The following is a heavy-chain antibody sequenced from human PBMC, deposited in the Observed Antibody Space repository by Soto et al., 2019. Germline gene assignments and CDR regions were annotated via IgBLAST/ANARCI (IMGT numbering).Heavy chain of an antibody. CDR1: GFTFTNYA. V-gene: IGHV3-23*01. J-gene: IGHJ4*02. D-gene: IGHD1-1*01. Sequence: PGGSLRLSCAASGFTFTNYAMSWVRQAPGKGLEWISSISGNGGTTYFADSMEVRFSVSRDNSKDTLYLQMDSLRAEDTAMYYCVKGQVWNQRGLDXWGRGTLVTVSX. CDR2: ISGNGGTT. CDR3: VKGQVWNQRGLDX.